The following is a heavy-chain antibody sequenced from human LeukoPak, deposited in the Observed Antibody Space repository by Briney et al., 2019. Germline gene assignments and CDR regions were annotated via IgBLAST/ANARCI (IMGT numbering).Heavy chain of an antibody. V-gene: IGHV3-30*02. D-gene: IGHD2-8*01. Sequence: GGSLRLSCAASGFTFSSYGMHWVRQAPGKGLEWVAFLRYDGSNKYYADSVKGRFTISRDNSKNTLYLQMNSLRTEDTAVYYCVRVSGFCTNGVCPSFDPWGQGTLVAVSS. CDR3: VRVSGFCTNGVCPSFDP. J-gene: IGHJ5*02. CDR1: GFTFSSYG. CDR2: LRYDGSNK.